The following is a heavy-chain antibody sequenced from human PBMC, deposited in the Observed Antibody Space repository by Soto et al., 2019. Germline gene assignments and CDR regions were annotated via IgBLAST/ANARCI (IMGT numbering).Heavy chain of an antibody. J-gene: IGHJ6*02. D-gene: IGHD3-22*01. CDR2: MNPNSGNT. CDR1: GYTFSSYE. CDR3: PRVAPVVVFTPRGLAF. Sequence: GASVKVSCKASGYTFSSYEINWVRQATGQGLEWMGWMNPNSGNTGYAQKFQGRVTMTRNTSISTAYLELSSLRFESTAFFFFPRVAPVVVFTPRGLAFWAQGPTVPVSS. V-gene: IGHV1-8*01.